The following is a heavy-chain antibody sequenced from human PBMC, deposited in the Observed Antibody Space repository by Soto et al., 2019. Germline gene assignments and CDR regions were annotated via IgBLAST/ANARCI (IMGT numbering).Heavy chain of an antibody. J-gene: IGHJ5*02. D-gene: IGHD6-13*01. Sequence: PGRSLRLSCAASGFTFSSYGMHWVRQAPGKGLEWVAVIWYDGSNKYYADSVKGRFTISRDNSKNTLYLQMNSLRAEDTAVYYCARGLYSSSWYANWFDPWGQGTLVTVSS. CDR2: IWYDGSNK. CDR1: GFTFSSYG. CDR3: ARGLYSSSWYANWFDP. V-gene: IGHV3-33*01.